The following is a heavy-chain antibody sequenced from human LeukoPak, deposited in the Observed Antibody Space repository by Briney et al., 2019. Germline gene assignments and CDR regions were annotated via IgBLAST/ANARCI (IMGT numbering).Heavy chain of an antibody. J-gene: IGHJ3*02. CDR3: AKGHRYCSSTSCYTGGAFDI. V-gene: IGHV3-21*04. Sequence: PGGSLRLSCAASGFTFSSYSMNWVRQAPGKGLEWVSSISSSSSYIYYADSVKGRFTISRDNAKNSLYLQMNSLRAEDTAVYYCAKGHRYCSSTSCYTGGAFDIWGQGTMVTVSS. CDR1: GFTFSSYS. CDR2: ISSSSSYI. D-gene: IGHD2-2*02.